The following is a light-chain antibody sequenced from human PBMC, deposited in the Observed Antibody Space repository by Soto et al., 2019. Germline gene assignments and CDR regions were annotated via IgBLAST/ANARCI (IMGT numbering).Light chain of an antibody. CDR3: HQRSNWPPLT. CDR1: QSVGGY. CDR2: DAS. Sequence: EIVLTQSPATLSLSPGERATLSCRASQSVGGYLDWYQQKPGQAPRLLIYDASNSASGIPARFSGSGSGTDFPLNISSLEPEDLAVYYCHQRSNWPPLTFGGGTKVEIK. J-gene: IGKJ4*01. V-gene: IGKV3-11*01.